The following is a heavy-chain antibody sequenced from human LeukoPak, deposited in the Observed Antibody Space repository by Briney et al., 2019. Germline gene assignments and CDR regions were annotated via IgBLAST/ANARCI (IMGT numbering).Heavy chain of an antibody. J-gene: IGHJ4*02. CDR3: ARDLGVYGDYPERY. CDR1: GFTFSSYA. V-gene: IGHV3-23*01. CDR2: ISGSGGST. D-gene: IGHD4-17*01. Sequence: GGSLRLSCAASGFTFSSYAMSWVRQAPGKGLEWVSAISGSGGSTYYADSVKGRFTISRDNSKNSLYLQMNSLRAEDTAVYYCARDLGVYGDYPERYWGQGTLVTVSS.